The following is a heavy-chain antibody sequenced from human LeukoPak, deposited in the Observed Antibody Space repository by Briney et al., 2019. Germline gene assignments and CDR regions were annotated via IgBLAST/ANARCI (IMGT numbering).Heavy chain of an antibody. V-gene: IGHV4-39*07. D-gene: IGHD1-26*01. CDR2: IYYSGST. J-gene: IGHJ6*03. CDR1: GGSISSSSYY. CDR3: ANSGKYYYYYMDV. Sequence: SETLSLTCTVSGGSISSSSYYWGWIRQPPGKGLEWIGSIYYSGSTYYNPSLKSRVTISVDTSKNQFSLKLSSVTAADTAVYYCANSGKYYYYYMDVWDKGTAVTVSS.